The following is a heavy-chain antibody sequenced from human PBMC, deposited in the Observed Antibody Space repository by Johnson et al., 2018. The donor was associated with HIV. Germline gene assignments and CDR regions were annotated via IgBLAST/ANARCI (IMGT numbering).Heavy chain of an antibody. CDR1: GSTFDNFW. V-gene: IGHV3-7*05. D-gene: IGHD3-16*02. CDR3: ARPPAYLYKAAFSI. Sequence: VQLVESGGGLVQPGASLRLSCSVSGSTFDNFWMAWVRQDPGKGLAWVANINQDGSETSSVGSVKGRFTISRDNAKNSLFLQMDSLRAKDTAVYFCARPPAYLYKAAFSIWGQGTMVTVSS. CDR2: INQDGSET. J-gene: IGHJ3*02.